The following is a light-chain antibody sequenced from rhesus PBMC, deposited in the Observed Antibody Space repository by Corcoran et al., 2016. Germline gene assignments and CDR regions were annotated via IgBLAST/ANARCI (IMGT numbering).Light chain of an antibody. V-gene: IGKV4-1*01. Sequence: DIVMTQSPDSLAVSLGERVTINYKSSQSPVYSSNNKNYLAWYQQKPGQAPKLLIYWASTRESGVLNRFSGSGSGTDFTLTISGLQAEDVAVYYCQQYYSTPLTFAGGTKVEV. CDR1: QSPVYSSNNKNY. J-gene: IGKJ4*01. CDR3: QQYYSTPLT. CDR2: WAS.